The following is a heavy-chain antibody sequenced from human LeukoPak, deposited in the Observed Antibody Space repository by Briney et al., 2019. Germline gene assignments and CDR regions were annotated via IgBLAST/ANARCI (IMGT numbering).Heavy chain of an antibody. Sequence: PGGSLRLSCAASGFTFSSYGMSWVRQAPGKGPEWVSLISGSGDSTYYADSVKGRFTISRDNSKNTLYLQMNSLRAEDTALYYCAKKTDSGSPGGFDPWGQGTLVTVSS. CDR1: GFTFSSYG. CDR3: AKKTDSGSPGGFDP. V-gene: IGHV3-23*01. D-gene: IGHD1-26*01. CDR2: ISGSGDST. J-gene: IGHJ5*02.